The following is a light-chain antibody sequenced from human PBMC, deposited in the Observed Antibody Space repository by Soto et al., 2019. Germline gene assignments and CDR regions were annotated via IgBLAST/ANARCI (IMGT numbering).Light chain of an antibody. CDR2: RNN. Sequence: QSVLTQPPSASGTPGQRVTISCSATSSNVGSHSLSWYQQLPGTAPKLLTYRNNERPSGVPDRFSASRSGTSASLAISGLQSEDEADYYCAAWDGSLNGPVFGGGTKLTVL. J-gene: IGLJ2*01. CDR1: SSNVGSHS. V-gene: IGLV1-44*01. CDR3: AAWDGSLNGPV.